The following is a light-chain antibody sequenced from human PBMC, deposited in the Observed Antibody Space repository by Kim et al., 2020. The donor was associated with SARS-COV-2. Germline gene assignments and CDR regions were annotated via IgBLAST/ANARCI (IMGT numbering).Light chain of an antibody. CDR1: QSLLHSNGYNY. Sequence: DIVMTPSPLSLPVTPGEPASISCRSSQSLLHSNGYNYLDWYLQKPGQSPQLLIYLGSNRASGVPDRFSGSGSGTDFTLKISRVEAEDVGVYYCMQALQTPPYTFGQGTKLEI. CDR3: MQALQTPPYT. J-gene: IGKJ2*01. V-gene: IGKV2-28*01. CDR2: LGS.